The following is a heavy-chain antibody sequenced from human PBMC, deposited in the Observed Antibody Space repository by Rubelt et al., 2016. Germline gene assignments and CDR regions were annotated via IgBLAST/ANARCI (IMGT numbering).Heavy chain of an antibody. J-gene: IGHJ4*02. CDR1: GFTFSTYW. V-gene: IGHV3-74*02. Sequence: EVQLVESGGGLVKPGGSLRLSCAASGFTFSTYWMYWVRQAPGKGLVWVSRIYDDGSVTNYADSVKGRFTISRDNAKNTLFLQMDSLRAEDTAVYYCAKGPRIVPAAFYFDYWGQGTLVTVSS. D-gene: IGHD2-2*01. CDR3: AKGPRIVPAAFYFDY. CDR2: IYDDGSVT.